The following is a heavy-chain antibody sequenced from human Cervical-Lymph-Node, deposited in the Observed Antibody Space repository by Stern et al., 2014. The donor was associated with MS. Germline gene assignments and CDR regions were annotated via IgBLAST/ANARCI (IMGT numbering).Heavy chain of an antibody. CDR1: GFSLSTSGMC. CDR2: IDWNDDK. V-gene: IGHV2-70*01. CDR3: ARTPYYYDSSGYYLFDY. D-gene: IGHD3-22*01. J-gene: IGHJ4*02. Sequence: QVTLKESGPALVKPTQTLTLTCTFSGFSLSTSGMCVSWIRQPPGKALEXLALIDWNDDKYYSTSLKTRLTLSKATSKNQVVLTMTNMDPVDTATYYCARTPYYYDSSGYYLFDYWGQGTLVTVSS.